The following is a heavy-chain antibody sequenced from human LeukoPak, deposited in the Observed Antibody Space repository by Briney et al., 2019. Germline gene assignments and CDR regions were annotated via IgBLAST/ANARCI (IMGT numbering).Heavy chain of an antibody. J-gene: IGHJ4*02. CDR1: GYTPTSYG. V-gene: IGHV1-18*01. Sequence: ASVKDSCKAPGYTPTSYGISGVRQAPGQGREWMGWICAYNGNTNFAQKLQGSVTMTTDTYTSTAYMELRRLRSDDTAVYYCSSKSLRRGFDYWGQGTLVTVSS. CDR3: SSKSLRRGFDY. CDR2: ICAYNGNT.